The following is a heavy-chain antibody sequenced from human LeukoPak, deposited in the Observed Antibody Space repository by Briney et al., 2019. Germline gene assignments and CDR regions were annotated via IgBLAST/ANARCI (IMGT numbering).Heavy chain of an antibody. Sequence: GGSLRLSCAASGFTFSSYGMHWVRQAPGKGLEWVAFIRYDGSNKYYADSVKGRFTISRDNSKNTLYLQMNSLRAEDTAVYYCARDNSHWNDGGGYFDYWGQGTLVTVSS. CDR2: IRYDGSNK. CDR3: ARDNSHWNDGGGYFDY. V-gene: IGHV3-30*02. D-gene: IGHD1-1*01. CDR1: GFTFSSYG. J-gene: IGHJ4*02.